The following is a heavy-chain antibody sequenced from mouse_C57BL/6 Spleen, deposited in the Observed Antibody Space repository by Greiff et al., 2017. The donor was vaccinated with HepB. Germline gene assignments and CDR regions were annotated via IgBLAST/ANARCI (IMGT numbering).Heavy chain of an antibody. CDR3: ARVNYGSSSYWYFDV. CDR2: IYPGSGNT. CDR1: GYTFTDYY. J-gene: IGHJ1*03. D-gene: IGHD1-1*01. V-gene: IGHV1-76*01. Sequence: QVQLKESGAELVRPGASVKLSCKASGYTFTDYYINWVKQRPGQGLEWIARIYPGSGNTYYNEKFKGKATLTAEKSSSTAYMQLSSLTSEDSAVYFCARVNYGSSSYWYFDVWGTGTTVTVSS.